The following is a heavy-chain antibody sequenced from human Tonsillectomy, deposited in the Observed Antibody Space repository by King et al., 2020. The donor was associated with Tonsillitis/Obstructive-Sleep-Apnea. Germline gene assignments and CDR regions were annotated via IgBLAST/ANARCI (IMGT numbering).Heavy chain of an antibody. CDR2: LSYDATNE. V-gene: IGHV3-30*18. CDR1: GFIFSDFG. CDR3: AKVQSGGFYSKDYFDY. D-gene: IGHD3-22*01. Sequence: VQLVESGGGVVQPGRSLRLSCAASGFIFSDFGMHGVRQAPGKGLEWVAGLSYDATNEDYADSVKGRFTITRDNSKNTLFLHMNSLRLEDTAVYHCAKVQSGGFYSKDYFDYWGQGSLVTVSS. J-gene: IGHJ4*02.